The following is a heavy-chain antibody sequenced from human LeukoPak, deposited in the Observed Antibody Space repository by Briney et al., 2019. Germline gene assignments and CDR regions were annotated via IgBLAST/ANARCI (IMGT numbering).Heavy chain of an antibody. D-gene: IGHD2-15*01. J-gene: IGHJ4*02. CDR1: GFTFSSYS. Sequence: KPGGSLRLSCAASGFTFSSYSMNWVRQAPGKGLEWVSSISSSSYIYYADSVKGRFTISRDNAKNSLYLQMNSLRAEDTAVYYCAKDASPIINCSGGSCYSGAPSTGMDYWGQGTLVTVSS. V-gene: IGHV3-21*01. CDR2: ISSSSYI. CDR3: AKDASPIINCSGGSCYSGAPSTGMDY.